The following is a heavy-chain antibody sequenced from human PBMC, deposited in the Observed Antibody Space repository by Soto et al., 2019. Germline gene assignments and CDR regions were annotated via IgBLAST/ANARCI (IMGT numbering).Heavy chain of an antibody. Sequence: GGSLRLSCAASGFTFSSYAMSWVRQAPGKGLEWVSAISGSGGSTYYADSVKGRFTISRDNPKNTLYLQMNSLRAEDTAVYYCARAPSIAALSDYWGQGTLVTVSS. CDR3: ARAPSIAALSDY. J-gene: IGHJ4*02. CDR1: GFTFSSYA. D-gene: IGHD6-6*01. V-gene: IGHV3-23*01. CDR2: ISGSGGST.